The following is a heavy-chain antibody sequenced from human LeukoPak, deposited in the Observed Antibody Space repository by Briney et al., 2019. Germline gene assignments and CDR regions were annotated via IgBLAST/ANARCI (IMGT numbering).Heavy chain of an antibody. Sequence: SETLSLTCAAYGESFSGHYWTWVRQPPGKGLEWIGEINHSGSTTSNPSLNNRVTISVDTSKNQFSLKLTSVTAADTAVYYCARPRYGSGSLDSWGQGTLVTVSS. CDR3: ARPRYGSGSLDS. D-gene: IGHD3-10*01. CDR1: GESFSGHY. CDR2: INHSGST. J-gene: IGHJ4*02. V-gene: IGHV4-34*01.